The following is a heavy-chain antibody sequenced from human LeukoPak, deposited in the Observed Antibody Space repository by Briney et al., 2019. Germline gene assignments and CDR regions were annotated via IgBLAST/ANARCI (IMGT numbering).Heavy chain of an antibody. CDR1: GYTFTSYG. Sequence: ASVKVSCKASGYTFTSYGISWVRQAPGQELEWMGWISAYNGNTNYAQKLQGRVTMTTDTSTSTAYMELRSLRSDDTAVYYCARDSKYSGSYYSIFDYWGQGTLVTVSS. J-gene: IGHJ4*02. D-gene: IGHD1-26*01. CDR3: ARDSKYSGSYYSIFDY. CDR2: ISAYNGNT. V-gene: IGHV1-18*01.